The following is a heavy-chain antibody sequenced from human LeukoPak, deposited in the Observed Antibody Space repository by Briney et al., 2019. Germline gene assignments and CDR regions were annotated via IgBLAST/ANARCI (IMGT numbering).Heavy chain of an antibody. J-gene: IGHJ3*02. Sequence: SETLSLTCTVSGGSISSYYWSWIRQPPGKGLEWIGYIYYSGSTNYNPSLKSRVTISVDTSKNQFSLKLSSVTAADTAVYYCARAGHCSGGSCYNAFDIWGQGTMVTASS. CDR1: GGSISSYY. CDR3: ARAGHCSGGSCYNAFDI. CDR2: IYYSGST. D-gene: IGHD2-15*01. V-gene: IGHV4-59*01.